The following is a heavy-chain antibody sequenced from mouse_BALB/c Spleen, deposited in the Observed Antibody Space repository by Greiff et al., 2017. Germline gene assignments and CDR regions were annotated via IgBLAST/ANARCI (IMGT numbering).Heavy chain of an antibody. Sequence: VQLQQSGAELARPGASVKLSCKASGYTFTSYWMQWVKQRPGQGLEWIGAIYPGDGDTRYTQKFKGKATLTADKSSSTAYMQLSSLASEDSAVYYCAREATLITTRAMDYWGQGTSVTVSS. V-gene: IGHV1-87*01. D-gene: IGHD2-4*01. CDR1: GYTFTSYW. CDR2: IYPGDGDT. CDR3: AREATLITTRAMDY. J-gene: IGHJ4*01.